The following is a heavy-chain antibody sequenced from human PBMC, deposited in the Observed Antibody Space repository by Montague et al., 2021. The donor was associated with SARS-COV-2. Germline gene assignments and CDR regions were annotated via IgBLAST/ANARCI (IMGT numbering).Heavy chain of an antibody. V-gene: IGHV6-1*01. CDR3: ARAYCGDDCYFYWYFDL. CDR1: GDSVSSNIAT. Sequence: CAISGDSVSSNIATWSWIRQSPSRGLEWLGRTYYRSKWYNDYAVSVKSRVIINPDTSNNRISLQLNSVTPEDTAVYYCARAYCGDDCYFYWYFDLWGRGTLVTVSS. J-gene: IGHJ2*01. D-gene: IGHD2-21*02. CDR2: TYYRSKWYN.